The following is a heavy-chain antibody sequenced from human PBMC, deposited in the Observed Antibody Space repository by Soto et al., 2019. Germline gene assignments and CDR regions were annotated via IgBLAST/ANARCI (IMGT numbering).Heavy chain of an antibody. D-gene: IGHD1-1*01. CDR2: ITSSSSVT. V-gene: IGHV3-48*02. CDR3: AKSAGSDWNVGVDY. Sequence: EVQLVESGGDLVQPGGSLRLSCAASGFTFSSYGMTWVRQAPGKGLEWVSYITSSSSVTYYADSVKGRFTISRDNAKNSLYLQMDSLGDEDTAVYYCAKSAGSDWNVGVDYWGQGTLVTVSS. CDR1: GFTFSSYG. J-gene: IGHJ4*02.